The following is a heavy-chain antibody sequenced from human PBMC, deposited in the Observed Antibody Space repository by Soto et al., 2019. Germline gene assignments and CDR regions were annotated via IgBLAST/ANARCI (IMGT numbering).Heavy chain of an antibody. V-gene: IGHV4-4*02. CDR3: ARVRQYCSGTSCYLDP. J-gene: IGHJ5*02. D-gene: IGHD2-2*01. Sequence: AETLSLTCAVSGGSISSSNWWHWVRQPPVKGLEWICEIHHIVTTNYNPSLKSRVAISVDKSKNQFSLKLNSVTAADTAVYYCARVRQYCSGTSCYLDPWGQGTLVTVSS. CDR2: IHHIVTT. CDR1: GGSISSSNW.